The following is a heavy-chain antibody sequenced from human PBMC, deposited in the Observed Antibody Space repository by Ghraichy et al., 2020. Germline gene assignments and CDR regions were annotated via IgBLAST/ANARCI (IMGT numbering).Heavy chain of an antibody. Sequence: SVKVSCKASGGTFSSYAISWVRQAPGQGLEWMGGIIPIFGTANYAQKFQGRVTITADESTSTAYMELSSLRSEDTAVYYCATPAPRLWGRYYYYGMDVWGQGTTVTVSS. CDR2: IIPIFGTA. D-gene: IGHD5-18*01. CDR3: ATPAPRLWGRYYYYGMDV. V-gene: IGHV1-69*13. J-gene: IGHJ6*02. CDR1: GGTFSSYA.